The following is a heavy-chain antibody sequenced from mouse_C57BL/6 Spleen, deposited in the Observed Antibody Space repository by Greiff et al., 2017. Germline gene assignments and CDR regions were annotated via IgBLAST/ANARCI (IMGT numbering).Heavy chain of an antibody. CDR1: GFSLTSYG. D-gene: IGHD1-1*01. V-gene: IGHV2-5*01. CDR2: IWRGGST. CDR3: AKNHFTTVVAPYAMDY. J-gene: IGHJ4*01. Sequence: QVQLQQSGPGLVQPSQSLSITCTVSGFSLTSYGVHWVRQSPGKGLEWLGVIWRGGSTDYNAAFMSRLSITKDNSKSQVFFKMNSLQADDTAIYYCAKNHFTTVVAPYAMDYWGQGTSVTVSS.